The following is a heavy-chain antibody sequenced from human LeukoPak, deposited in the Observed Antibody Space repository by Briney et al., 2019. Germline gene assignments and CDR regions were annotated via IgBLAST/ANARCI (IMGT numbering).Heavy chain of an antibody. CDR2: INHSGST. CDR1: GGSFSGYY. V-gene: IGHV4-34*01. D-gene: IGHD3-22*01. Sequence: SETLSLTCAVYGGSFSGYYWSWIRQPPGKGLEWIGEINHSGSTNYNPSLKSRVTISVDTSKNQFSLKLSSVTAADTTVYYCARVVGRVLRNYYDSSGYYGDAFDIWGQGTMVTVSS. J-gene: IGHJ3*02. CDR3: ARVVGRVLRNYYDSSGYYGDAFDI.